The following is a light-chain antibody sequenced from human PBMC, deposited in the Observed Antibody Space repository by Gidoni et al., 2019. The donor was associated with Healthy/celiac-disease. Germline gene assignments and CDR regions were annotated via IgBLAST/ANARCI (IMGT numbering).Light chain of an antibody. CDR1: PSSSSW. CDR3: QQYNSYPAWT. CDR2: KAS. V-gene: IGKV1-5*03. J-gene: IGKJ1*01. Sequence: DIQMTQSPPTLSASVVDRVTITCPASPSSSSWLAWYQQKPGKAPKLLYYKASSLESGVPSWCGGSGSRTEFTITISRLQHDDFATYCCQQYNSYPAWTFGQGTKVEIK.